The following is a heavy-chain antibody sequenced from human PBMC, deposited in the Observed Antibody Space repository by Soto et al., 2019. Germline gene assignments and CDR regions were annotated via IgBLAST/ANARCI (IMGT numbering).Heavy chain of an antibody. Sequence: SLRLSCASSGFTFSSYWMSWVRQAPGKGLEWVANIKQDGSEKYYVDSVKGRFTISRDNAKNSLYLQMNSLRAEDTAVYYCASHGRYSSSWYGNPRFDYWGQGTLVTVSS. D-gene: IGHD6-13*01. CDR2: IKQDGSEK. CDR3: ASHGRYSSSWYGNPRFDY. V-gene: IGHV3-7*01. CDR1: GFTFSSYW. J-gene: IGHJ4*02.